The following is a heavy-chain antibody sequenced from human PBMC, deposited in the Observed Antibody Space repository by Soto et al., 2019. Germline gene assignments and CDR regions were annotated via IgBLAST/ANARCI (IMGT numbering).Heavy chain of an antibody. Sequence: ASVKVSCKASGYTFTSYGISWVRQAPGQGLEWMGWISAYNGNTNYAQKLQGRVTMTTDTSTSTAYMELRSLRSDDTAVYYCAREEGATVTRGHYYYFGMDVWGQGTTVTVSS. CDR2: ISAYNGNT. D-gene: IGHD4-4*01. CDR3: AREEGATVTRGHYYYFGMDV. J-gene: IGHJ6*02. CDR1: GYTFTSYG. V-gene: IGHV1-18*04.